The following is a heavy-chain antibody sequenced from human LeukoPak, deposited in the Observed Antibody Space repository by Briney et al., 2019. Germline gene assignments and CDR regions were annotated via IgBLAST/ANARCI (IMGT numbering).Heavy chain of an antibody. CDR2: ISPNSGGP. J-gene: IGHJ4*02. Sequence: GASVKVSCKASGYSFNDYYIHWVRQAPGQGLEWMGWISPNSGGPNYAQNFQGRVTMTRDTSITTAYMELSGLTSDDTALYYCARNYGGTSKYFDYWGQGSLVTVSS. CDR3: ARNYGGTSKYFDY. D-gene: IGHD4-23*01. V-gene: IGHV1-2*02. CDR1: GYSFNDYY.